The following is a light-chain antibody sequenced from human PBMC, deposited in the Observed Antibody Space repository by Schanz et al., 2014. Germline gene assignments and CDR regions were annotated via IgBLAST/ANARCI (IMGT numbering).Light chain of an antibody. CDR2: GNS. CDR1: SSNIGAGYD. CDR3: AAWDDSLNAYV. V-gene: IGLV1-40*01. Sequence: QSVLTQPPSVSGAPGQRVSISCAGSSSNIGAGYDVHWFQQHPGTAPKLLIYGNSDRPSGVPDRFSGSKSGTSASLVISGLQSEDEADYYCAAWDDSLNAYVFGTGTKLTVL. J-gene: IGLJ1*01.